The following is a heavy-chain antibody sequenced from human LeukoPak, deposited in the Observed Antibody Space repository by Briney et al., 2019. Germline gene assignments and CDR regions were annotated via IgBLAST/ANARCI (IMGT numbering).Heavy chain of an antibody. Sequence: SETLSLTCTVSGGSISSSSYYWGWIRQPPGKGLEWIGSIYYSGSTYYNPSLKSRVTISVDTSKNQFSLKLSSVTAADTAVYYCARGTRSSSWSPFDYWGQGTLVTVSS. V-gene: IGHV4-39*07. CDR1: GGSISSSSYY. D-gene: IGHD6-13*01. CDR2: IYYSGST. CDR3: ARGTRSSSWSPFDY. J-gene: IGHJ4*02.